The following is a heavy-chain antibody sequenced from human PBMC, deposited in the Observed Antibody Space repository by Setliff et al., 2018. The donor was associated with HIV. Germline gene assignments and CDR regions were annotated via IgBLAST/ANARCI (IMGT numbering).Heavy chain of an antibody. J-gene: IGHJ5*02. CDR1: GGSLSSGGYY. Sequence: SETLSLTCTVSGGSLSSGGYYWSWIRQPAGKGLEWIGRIYTSGSTNYNPSLKSRVTRSVHTSKNQFSLKLSAVTAADTAVYYCARDRGDYNFWSGYPSAPGPNWFDPWG. D-gene: IGHD3-3*01. CDR2: IYTSGST. V-gene: IGHV4-61*02. CDR3: ARDRGDYNFWSGYPSAPGPNWFDP.